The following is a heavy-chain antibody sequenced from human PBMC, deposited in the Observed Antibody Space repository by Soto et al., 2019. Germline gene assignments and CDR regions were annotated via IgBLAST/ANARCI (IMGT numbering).Heavy chain of an antibody. J-gene: IGHJ4*02. CDR1: GFTFSSYA. CDR3: AKEEDGIVVVVAATGPPFDY. D-gene: IGHD2-15*01. CDR2: ISGSDGST. V-gene: IGHV3-23*01. Sequence: GGSLRLSCAASGFTFSSYAMSWVRQAPGKGLEWVSTISGSDGSTYYADSVKGRFTISRDNSKNTLYLQMNSLRAEDTAVYYCAKEEDGIVVVVAATGPPFDYWGQGTLVTVSS.